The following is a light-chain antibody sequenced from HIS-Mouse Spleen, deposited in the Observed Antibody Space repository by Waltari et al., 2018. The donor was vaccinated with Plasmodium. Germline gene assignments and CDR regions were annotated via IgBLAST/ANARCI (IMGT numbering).Light chain of an antibody. CDR3: CSYAGSSTFV. CDR1: SSDVGIYNL. V-gene: IGLV2-23*03. J-gene: IGLJ3*02. CDR2: EGS. Sequence: QSALTQPASVSGSPGQSITISCPGTSSDVGIYNLVPWYQQHPGKAPKLMIYEGSKRPSGVSNRFSGSKSGNTASLTISGLQAEDEADYYCCSYAGSSTFVFGGGTKLTVL.